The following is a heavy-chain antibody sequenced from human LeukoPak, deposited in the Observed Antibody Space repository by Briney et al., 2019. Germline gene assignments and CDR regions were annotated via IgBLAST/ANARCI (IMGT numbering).Heavy chain of an antibody. J-gene: IGHJ4*02. D-gene: IGHD2-8*01. Sequence: GGSLRLSCAVSGFAFSSYGMHWVRQAPGKGLEWVAIIWYDGSDKYYGDSVKGRFTISRDNSKNTLYLQMNSLRAEDTAVYYCAKDSREWHWGRGTLVTVSS. CDR1: GFAFSSYG. V-gene: IGHV3-33*06. CDR3: AKDSREWH. CDR2: IWYDGSDK.